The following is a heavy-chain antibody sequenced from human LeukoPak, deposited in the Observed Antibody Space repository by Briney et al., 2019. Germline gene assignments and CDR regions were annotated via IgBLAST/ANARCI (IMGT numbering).Heavy chain of an antibody. V-gene: IGHV4-61*02. CDR1: GGSISSGSYY. Sequence: PSQTLSLTCTVSGGSISSGSYYWSWIRQPAGKGLEWIGRIYTSGSTNYNPSLKSRVTISVDTSKNQFSLKLSSVTAADTAVYYCARIGMWSARFDYWGQGTLVTVSS. CDR2: IYTSGST. J-gene: IGHJ4*02. CDR3: ARIGMWSARFDY. D-gene: IGHD3-3*01.